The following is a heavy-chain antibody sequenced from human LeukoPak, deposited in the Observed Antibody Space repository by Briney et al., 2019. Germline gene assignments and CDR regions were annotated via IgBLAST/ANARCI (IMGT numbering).Heavy chain of an antibody. D-gene: IGHD4-17*01. CDR2: INGDGSST. CDR3: ARASTTVPNLLDN. Sequence: GGSLTLSCVASGFTFSTYWMHWVRQAPRKGLLWVSRINGDGSSTNYADSVKGRFTISRDNAKNTLYLQMNSLRAEDTAVYYCARASTTVPNLLDNWGQGTLVSVSS. J-gene: IGHJ4*02. V-gene: IGHV3-74*01. CDR1: GFTFSTYW.